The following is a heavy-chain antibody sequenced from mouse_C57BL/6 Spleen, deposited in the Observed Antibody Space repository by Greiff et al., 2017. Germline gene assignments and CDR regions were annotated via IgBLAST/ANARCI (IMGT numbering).Heavy chain of an antibody. D-gene: IGHD2-12*01. CDR3: ASYYTPAWFAY. CDR2: INPSTGGT. Sequence: EVQLQESGPELVKPGASVKISCKASGYSFTGYYMNWVKQSPEKSLEWIGEINPSTGGTTYNQKFKAKATLTVDKSSSTAYMQLKSLTSEDSAVYYCASYYTPAWFAYWGQGTLVTVSA. J-gene: IGHJ3*01. V-gene: IGHV1-42*01. CDR1: GYSFTGYY.